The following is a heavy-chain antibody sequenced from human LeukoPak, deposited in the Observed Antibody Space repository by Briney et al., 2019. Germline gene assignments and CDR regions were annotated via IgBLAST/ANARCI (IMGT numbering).Heavy chain of an antibody. CDR2: INPNSGGT. CDR3: ARVPPSRVVTLFDY. V-gene: IGHV1-2*02. J-gene: IGHJ4*02. D-gene: IGHD4-23*01. Sequence: ASVKVSCKASGYTFTGYYMHWVRQAPGQGLEWMGWINPNSGGTNYAQKFQGRATMTRDTSISTAYMELSRLRSDDTAVYYCARVPPSRVVTLFDYWGQGTLVTVSS. CDR1: GYTFTGYY.